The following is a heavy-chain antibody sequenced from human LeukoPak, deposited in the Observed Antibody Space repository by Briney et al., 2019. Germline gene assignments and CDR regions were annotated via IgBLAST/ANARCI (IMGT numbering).Heavy chain of an antibody. CDR3: ARDEEPPPGYYYDSSGYFDL. CDR2: IYTSGST. D-gene: IGHD3-22*01. V-gene: IGHV4-61*02. Sequence: SETLSLTCTVSGGSISSGSYYWSWIRQPAGKGLEWIGRIYTSGSTNYNPSLKSRVTISVDTSKNQFSLKLSSVTAADTAVYYCARDEEPPPGYYYDSSGYFDLWGRGTLVTVSS. CDR1: GGSISSGSYY. J-gene: IGHJ2*01.